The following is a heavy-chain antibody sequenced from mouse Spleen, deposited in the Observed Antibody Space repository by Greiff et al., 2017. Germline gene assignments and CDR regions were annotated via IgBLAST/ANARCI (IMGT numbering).Heavy chain of an antibody. CDR1: GYAFSSSW. CDR2: IYPGDGDT. J-gene: IGHJ4*01. D-gene: IGHD2-2*01. Sequence: LVESGPELVKPGASVKISCKASGYAFSSSWMNWVKQRPGKGLEWIGRIYPGDGDTNYNGKFKGKATLTADKSSSTAYMQLSSLTSEDSAVYFCARTIYYGYGGLYYAMDYWGQGTSVTVSS. CDR3: ARTIYYGYGGLYYAMDY. V-gene: IGHV1-82*01.